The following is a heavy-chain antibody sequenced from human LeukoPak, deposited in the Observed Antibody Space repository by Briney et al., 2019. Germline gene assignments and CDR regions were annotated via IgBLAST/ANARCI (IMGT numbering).Heavy chain of an antibody. V-gene: IGHV3-74*01. CDR3: ARTQQPYSSGWYTPTYYFDY. CDR2: INSDGSST. Sequence: GGSLRLSCAASGFTFSSYWMHWVRQAPGKGLVWVSRINSDGSSTSYADSVKGRFTISRDNAKNTLYLQMNSLRAEDTAVYYCARTQQPYSSGWYTPTYYFDYWGQGTLVTVSS. J-gene: IGHJ4*02. D-gene: IGHD6-19*01. CDR1: GFTFSSYW.